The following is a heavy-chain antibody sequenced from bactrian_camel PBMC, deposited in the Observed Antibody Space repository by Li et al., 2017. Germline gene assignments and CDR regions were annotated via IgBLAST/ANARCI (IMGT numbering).Heavy chain of an antibody. J-gene: IGHJ4*01. V-gene: IGHV3S1*01. CDR1: GFGFRSYG. Sequence: HVQLVESGGDLVQPGGSLRLSCAASGFGFRSYGMFWVRQAPGKGLEVVASINTVGRTTYYSDAVKGRFTISRDSAKSTMYLQMNSLRPEDTAVYYCAADFCPSTADFARKWSRARSYPYWGQGTQVTVS. D-gene: IGHD3*01. CDR3: AADFCPSTADFARKWSRARSYPY. CDR2: INTVGRTT.